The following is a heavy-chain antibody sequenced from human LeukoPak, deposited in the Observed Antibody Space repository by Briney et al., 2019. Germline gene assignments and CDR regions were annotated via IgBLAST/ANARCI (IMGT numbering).Heavy chain of an antibody. Sequence: ASVKVSCKASGYTFTSYGISWVRQAPGQVLEWMGGIIPIFGTANYAQKFQGRVTITADESTSTAYMELSSLRSEDTAVYYCAREGDTATAGWGQGTLVTVSS. J-gene: IGHJ4*02. D-gene: IGHD5-18*01. V-gene: IGHV1-69*13. CDR2: IIPIFGTA. CDR3: AREGDTATAG. CDR1: GYTFTSYG.